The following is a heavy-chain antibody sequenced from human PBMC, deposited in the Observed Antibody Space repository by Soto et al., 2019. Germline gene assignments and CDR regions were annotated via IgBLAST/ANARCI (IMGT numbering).Heavy chain of an antibody. Sequence: SETLSLICAVSGGSISSGGYSWSWIRQPPGKGLEWIGYIYHSGSTYYNPSLKSRVTISVDRSKNQFSLKLSSVTAADTAVYYCARDLGVGAASDYWGQGTLVTVSS. D-gene: IGHD1-26*01. CDR3: ARDLGVGAASDY. CDR2: IYHSGST. CDR1: GGSISSGGYS. V-gene: IGHV4-30-2*01. J-gene: IGHJ4*02.